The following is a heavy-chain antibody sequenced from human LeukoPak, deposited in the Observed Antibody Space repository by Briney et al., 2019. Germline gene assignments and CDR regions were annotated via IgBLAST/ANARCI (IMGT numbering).Heavy chain of an antibody. Sequence: PSEPLSLTCTVSGGSISNYYWSWIRQPPGKGLEWIGYIYYSGSTNYNPSLKSRVTISVDTSKNQFSLKLSSVTAADTAVYYCARHGRGAAAGSDYWGQGTLVTVSS. V-gene: IGHV4-59*08. CDR1: GGSISNYY. CDR2: IYYSGST. J-gene: IGHJ4*02. D-gene: IGHD6-13*01. CDR3: ARHGRGAAAGSDY.